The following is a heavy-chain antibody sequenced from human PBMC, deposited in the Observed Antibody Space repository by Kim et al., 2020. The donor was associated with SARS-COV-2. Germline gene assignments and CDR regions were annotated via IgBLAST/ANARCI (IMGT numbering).Heavy chain of an antibody. Sequence: GSLRLSCAASGFIFSSYGMHWVRQAAGKGLEWVAVISNDGSKQYYGDSVKGRFTISRDSSKSTVYLQMNSLSADDTGVYYCVRDPVRTVGADRDYWGQGTLVTVSS. V-gene: IGHV3-33*05. CDR2: ISNDGSKQ. CDR3: VRDPVRTVGADRDY. J-gene: IGHJ4*02. D-gene: IGHD1-26*01. CDR1: GFIFSSYG.